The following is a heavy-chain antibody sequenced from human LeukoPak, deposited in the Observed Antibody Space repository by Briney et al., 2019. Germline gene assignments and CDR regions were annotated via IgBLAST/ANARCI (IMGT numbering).Heavy chain of an antibody. D-gene: IGHD1-1*01. J-gene: IGHJ3*01. Sequence: GGSLRLSCAASGFAFSSYSMTWVRQAPGKGLEWVSSISSSSSYIYYADSVKGRFTISRDNAKNSLYLQMNSLRAEDTAVYYCGREEDWKERERGGNVFDFWGQGTMVTVFS. V-gene: IGHV3-21*01. CDR2: ISSSSSYI. CDR1: GFAFSSYS. CDR3: GREEDWKERERGGNVFDF.